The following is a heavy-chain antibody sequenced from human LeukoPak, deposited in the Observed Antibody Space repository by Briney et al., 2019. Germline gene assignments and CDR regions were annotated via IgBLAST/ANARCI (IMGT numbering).Heavy chain of an antibody. CDR1: GFTFSGSA. Sequence: GGSLRLSCAASGFTFSGSAMHWVRQASGKGLEWVGRIRSKANSYATAYAASVKGRFTISRDDSKNTLYLQMNSLKTEDTAVYYCTSHYYGSGDAFDIWGQGTMVTVSS. V-gene: IGHV3-73*01. J-gene: IGHJ3*02. CDR2: IRSKANSYAT. D-gene: IGHD3-10*01. CDR3: TSHYYGSGDAFDI.